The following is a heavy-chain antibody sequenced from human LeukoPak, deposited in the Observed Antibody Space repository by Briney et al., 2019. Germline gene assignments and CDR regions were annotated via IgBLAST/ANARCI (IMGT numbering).Heavy chain of an antibody. CDR2: IYSGGST. CDR3: ASVVVPQYYYYGMDV. CDR1: GFTVSSNY. Sequence: PGGSLRLSCAASGFTVSSNYMSWVRQAPGKGLEWVSVIYSGGSTYYADSVKGRFTISRDNSKNTLYLQMNSLRAEDTAVYYCASVVVPQYYYYGMDVWGQGTTVTVSS. D-gene: IGHD2-2*01. J-gene: IGHJ6*02. V-gene: IGHV3-66*01.